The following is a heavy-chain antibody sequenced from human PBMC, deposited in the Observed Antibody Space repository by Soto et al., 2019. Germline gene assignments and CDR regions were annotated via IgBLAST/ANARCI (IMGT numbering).Heavy chain of an antibody. V-gene: IGHV4-31*03. Sequence: HVELQESGPGLVKPSETLSLTCNVSGDSIGRGGYYWSWIRQHPGKGLEWLGHIYYSGTSFYNPSLKSRITMSVDRSHNQFSLKLSSVTAADTAVYYCTRVDCSGGSCYSLDYWRQGTLVTVSS. CDR2: IYYSGTS. J-gene: IGHJ4*02. CDR3: TRVDCSGGSCYSLDY. D-gene: IGHD2-15*01. CDR1: GDSIGRGGYY.